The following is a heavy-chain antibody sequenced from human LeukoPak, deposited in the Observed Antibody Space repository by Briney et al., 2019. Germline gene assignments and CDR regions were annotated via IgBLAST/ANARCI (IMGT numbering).Heavy chain of an antibody. CDR1: GFTFSSYW. J-gene: IGHJ4*02. Sequence: GGSLRLSCAASGFTFSSYWMSWVRQAPGKGLEWVANIKQDGSEKYYVDSVKGRFTISRDNAQNSLYLQMNSLRAEDTAVYYCARDRWFVGLVLDYWGQGTLVTVSS. CDR3: ARDRWFVGLVLDY. D-gene: IGHD3-10*01. V-gene: IGHV3-7*03. CDR2: IKQDGSEK.